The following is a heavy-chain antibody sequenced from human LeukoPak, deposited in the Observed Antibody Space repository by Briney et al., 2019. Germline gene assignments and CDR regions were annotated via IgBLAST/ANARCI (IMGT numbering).Heavy chain of an antibody. V-gene: IGHV1-18*01. CDR1: VYTFTIYG. Sequence: ASVKVSCKASVYTFTIYGISWVRRAPGQGLEWMGWISAYNGNTNYAQKLHGRVTMTTDTSTSTAYLELRSLRSDDAAVYYCARDLIQLWLFDYWGQGTLVTVSS. CDR2: ISAYNGNT. CDR3: ARDLIQLWLFDY. J-gene: IGHJ4*02. D-gene: IGHD5-18*01.